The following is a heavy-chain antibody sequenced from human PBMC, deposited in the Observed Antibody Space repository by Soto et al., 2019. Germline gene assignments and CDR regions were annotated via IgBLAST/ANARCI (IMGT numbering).Heavy chain of an antibody. D-gene: IGHD1-26*01. CDR2: INPNSGGT. Sequence: ASVKVSCKTSGGTFNKHPISWVRQAPGQGLEWMGWINPNSGGTNYAQKFQGRVTMTRDTSISTAYMELSRLRSDDTAVYYCARFGVGAMAGMDVWGQGTTVTVSS. V-gene: IGHV1-2*02. CDR3: ARFGVGAMAGMDV. CDR1: GGTFNKHP. J-gene: IGHJ6*02.